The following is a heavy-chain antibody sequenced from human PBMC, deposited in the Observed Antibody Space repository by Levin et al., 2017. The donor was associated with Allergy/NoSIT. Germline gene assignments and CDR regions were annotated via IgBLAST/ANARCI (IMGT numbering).Heavy chain of an antibody. Sequence: GESLKISCAASGFTFSSYAMSWVRQAPGKGLEWVSGISGSGGSTYYADSVKGRFTISRDNSKNTLSLQMNSLRAEDTAIYYCARRTGFYFDYWAQGTLVTVSS. CDR3: ARRTGFYFDY. V-gene: IGHV3-23*01. D-gene: IGHD3/OR15-3a*01. J-gene: IGHJ4*02. CDR1: GFTFSSYA. CDR2: ISGSGGST.